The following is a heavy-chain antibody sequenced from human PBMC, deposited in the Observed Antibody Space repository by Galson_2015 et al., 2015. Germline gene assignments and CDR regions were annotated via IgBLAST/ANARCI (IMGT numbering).Heavy chain of an antibody. D-gene: IGHD1-1*01. V-gene: IGHV3-49*02. Sequence: FIRGTAYGGTTDSAPPVQDRFPISSDDSTNIAYLQMSSLTTDDTAVYFCAKEVRTGQHYYDSWGQGTLVTVSS. CDR3: AKEVRTGQHYYDS. CDR2: IRGTAYGGTT. J-gene: IGHJ4*02.